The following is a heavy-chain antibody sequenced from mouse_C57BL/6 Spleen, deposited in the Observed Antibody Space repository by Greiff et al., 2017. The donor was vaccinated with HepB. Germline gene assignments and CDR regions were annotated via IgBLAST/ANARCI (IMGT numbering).Heavy chain of an antibody. CDR2: IDPSDSYT. D-gene: IGHD2-5*01. V-gene: IGHV1-50*01. CDR1: GYTFTSYW. J-gene: IGHJ2*01. Sequence: VQLQQPGAELVKPGASVKLSCKASGYTFTSYWMQWVKQRPGQGLEWIGEIDPSDSYTNYNQKFKGKATLTVDTSSSTAYMQLSSLTSEDSAVYYCARGYSNYGRVYFDYWGQGTTLTVSS. CDR3: ARGYSNYGRVYFDY.